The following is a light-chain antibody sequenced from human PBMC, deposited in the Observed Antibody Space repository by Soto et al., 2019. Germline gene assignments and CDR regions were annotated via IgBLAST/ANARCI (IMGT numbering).Light chain of an antibody. J-gene: IGLJ1*01. V-gene: IGLV2-14*01. Sequence: QSVLTQPASVSGSPGQSITISCTGTNSDVGGYNYVSWYQQHPGKAPKLMIYEVSNRPSGVSNRFSGSKSGNTASLTISGLQAEDEADYYCSSYTSSSTSGGVFGTGTKVTVL. CDR2: EVS. CDR3: SSYTSSSTSGGV. CDR1: NSDVGGYNY.